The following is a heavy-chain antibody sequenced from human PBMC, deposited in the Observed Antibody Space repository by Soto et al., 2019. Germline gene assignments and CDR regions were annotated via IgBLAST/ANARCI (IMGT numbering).Heavy chain of an antibody. J-gene: IGHJ4*02. CDR2: XNXXXSX. CDR1: GGSFSGYY. CDR3: ARQRTTVVTQAYFDH. Sequence: SETLSLTCAVYGGSFSGYYWSWIRQPPGKGLEWIXEXNXXXSXNXXXSXXXXVTISVDTSKNQFSLKLSSVTATDTAVYYCARQRTTVVTQAYFDHWGQGALVTVSS. V-gene: IGHV4-34*01. D-gene: IGHD2-21*02.